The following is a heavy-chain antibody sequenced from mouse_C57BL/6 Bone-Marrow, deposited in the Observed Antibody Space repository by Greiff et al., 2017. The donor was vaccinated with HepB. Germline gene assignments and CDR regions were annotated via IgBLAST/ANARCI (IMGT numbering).Heavy chain of an antibody. Sequence: VQLQQSGPELVKPGASVKISCKASGYTFTDYYMNWVKQSHGKSLEWIGDINPNNGGTSYNQKFKGKATLTVDKSSSTAYMELRSLTSEDSAVYYCARLGSRRAYWGQGTLVTVSA. D-gene: IGHD1-1*01. V-gene: IGHV1-26*01. J-gene: IGHJ3*01. CDR2: INPNNGGT. CDR3: ARLGSRRAY. CDR1: GYTFTDYY.